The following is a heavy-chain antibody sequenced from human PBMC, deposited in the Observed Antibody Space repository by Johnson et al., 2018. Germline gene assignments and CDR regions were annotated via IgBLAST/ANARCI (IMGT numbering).Heavy chain of an antibody. CDR3: ASEEGIAAAGLLQH. V-gene: IGHV3-30*03. Sequence: QDQLVQSGGGVVQHRRSLRLSCAASGFTFSSYGMHWVRQAPGKGLEWVAVISYDGSNKYYADSVKGRFTISRDNSKNTLYLQMNSLRAEDTAVYYCASEEGIAAAGLLQHWGQGTLVTVSS. CDR2: ISYDGSNK. J-gene: IGHJ1*01. CDR1: GFTFSSYG. D-gene: IGHD6-13*01.